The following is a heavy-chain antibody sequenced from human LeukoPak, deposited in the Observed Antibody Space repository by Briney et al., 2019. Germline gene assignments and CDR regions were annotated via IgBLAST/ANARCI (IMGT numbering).Heavy chain of an antibody. CDR1: GGSISSSSYY. J-gene: IGHJ6*03. Sequence: SETLSLTCTVSGGSISSSSYYWGWIRQPPGKGLEWIGSIYYSGSTYYNPSLKSRVTISVDTSKNQFSLKLSSVTAADTAVYYCAKDGDSSGWYLGYYMDVWGKGTTVTVSS. CDR3: AKDGDSSGWYLGYYMDV. CDR2: IYYSGST. D-gene: IGHD6-19*01. V-gene: IGHV4-39*07.